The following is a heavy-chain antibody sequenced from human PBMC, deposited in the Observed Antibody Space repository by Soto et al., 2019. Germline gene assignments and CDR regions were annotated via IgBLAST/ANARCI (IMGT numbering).Heavy chain of an antibody. J-gene: IGHJ5*02. Sequence: QVQLQQSGPGLVRPSETLSLTCIVSGDSITGSYYYWGWIRQPPGKVLEWIATIYYSGSTYYNPYHKRRVTISVDTSMNHLPLELTSVTAADMSVYYCARHGETHTHRGWRWFDPWGRGTLVTVSS. CDR1: GDSITGSYYY. V-gene: IGHV4-39*01. D-gene: IGHD2-21*01. CDR2: IYYSGST. CDR3: ARHGETHTHRGWRWFDP.